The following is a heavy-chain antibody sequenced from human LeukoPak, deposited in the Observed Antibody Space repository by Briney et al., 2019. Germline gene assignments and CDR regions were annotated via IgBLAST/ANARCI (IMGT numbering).Heavy chain of an antibody. V-gene: IGHV3-21*04. Sequence: PGGSLRLSCAASGFALNSYSLAWVRQAPGKGLEWVSSISSTSAYIHYADSVKGRFTISRDNIDNVVYLQMSSLRAEDTAVYYCAKLGSGSYYNTFDYWGQGTLVTVSS. CDR1: GFALNSYS. CDR2: ISSTSAYI. CDR3: AKLGSGSYYNTFDY. J-gene: IGHJ4*02. D-gene: IGHD3-10*01.